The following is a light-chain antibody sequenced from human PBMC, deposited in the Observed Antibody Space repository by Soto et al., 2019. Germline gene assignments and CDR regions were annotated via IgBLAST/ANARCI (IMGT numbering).Light chain of an antibody. V-gene: IGKV1-5*01. J-gene: IGKJ2*01. CDR1: QSISTC. CDR3: QMYNSYT. CDR2: AAS. Sequence: DIQMTQTPSTLSASVGDRVTITCRASQSISTCLAWYQQKPGKAPKLLIFAASSLGRGVPSRFSGSGSGTDFTLTIRNLQHVDFATYYCQMYNSYTFGQGTKLEI.